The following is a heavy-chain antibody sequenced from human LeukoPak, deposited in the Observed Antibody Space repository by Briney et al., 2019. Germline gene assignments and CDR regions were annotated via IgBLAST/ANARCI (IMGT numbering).Heavy chain of an antibody. V-gene: IGHV3-11*04. J-gene: IGHJ4*02. CDR2: ISSSGSTI. Sequence: LSLTCAVYGGSFSGYYWSWIRQPPGKGLEWVSYISSSGSTIYYADPVKGRFTISRDNARNSLYLQMNSLRAEDTAVYYCARLDYYGSGSYFDYWGQGTLVTVSS. CDR3: ARLDYYGSGSYFDY. CDR1: GGSFSGYY. D-gene: IGHD3-10*01.